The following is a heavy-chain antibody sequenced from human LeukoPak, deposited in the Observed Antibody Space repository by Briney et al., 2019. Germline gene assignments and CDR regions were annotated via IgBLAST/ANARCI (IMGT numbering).Heavy chain of an antibody. CDR1: GYTLTELS. V-gene: IGHV1-24*01. CDR2: FDPEDGET. J-gene: IGHJ6*02. Sequence: ASVKVSCKVSGYTLTELSMHWVRQAPGKGLEWMGGFDPEDGETIHAQKFQGRVTMTEDTSTDTAYMELSSLRSEDTAVYYCARGKVEMATTLYYGMDVWGQGTTVTVSS. D-gene: IGHD5-24*01. CDR3: ARGKVEMATTLYYGMDV.